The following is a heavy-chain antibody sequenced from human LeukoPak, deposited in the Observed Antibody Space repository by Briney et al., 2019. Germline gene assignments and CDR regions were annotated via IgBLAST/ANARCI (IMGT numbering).Heavy chain of an antibody. CDR1: GFTVSSNY. J-gene: IGHJ6*04. Sequence: GGSLRLSCAASGFTVSSNYMSWVRQAPGKGLEWVSYISSSGGTIYYADSVKGRFTISRDNAKNSLYLRMNSLRAEDTAVYYCSELGITMIGGVWGKGTTVTISS. CDR3: SELGITMIGGV. CDR2: ISSSGGTI. D-gene: IGHD3-10*02. V-gene: IGHV3-11*04.